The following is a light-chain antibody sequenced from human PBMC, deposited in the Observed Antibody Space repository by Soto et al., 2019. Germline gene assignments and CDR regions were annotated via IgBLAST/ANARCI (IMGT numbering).Light chain of an antibody. CDR3: AAWDDSLNGGV. CDR2: SNN. J-gene: IGLJ3*02. Sequence: QSVLTQPPSASGTPGQRVTISCSGSSSNIGSNTVNWYQQLPGTAPKLLISSNNQRPSGVPDLFSGSKSGTSASLAISGLQSEDEADYYCAAWDDSLNGGVFGGGTKLTVL. V-gene: IGLV1-44*01. CDR1: SSNIGSNT.